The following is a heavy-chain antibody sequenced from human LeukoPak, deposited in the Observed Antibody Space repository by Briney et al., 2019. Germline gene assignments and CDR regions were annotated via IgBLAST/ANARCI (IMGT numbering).Heavy chain of an antibody. CDR2: IYTSGST. J-gene: IGHJ3*02. V-gene: IGHV4-61*02. D-gene: IGHD1-26*01. Sequence: SQTLSLTCTVSGGSLSSGSYYWSWIRQPAGKGLEWIGRIYTSGSTNYNPSPKSRVTISVDTSKNQFSLKLSSVTAADTAVYYCAREGPISGSYAAFDIWGQGTMVTVSS. CDR3: AREGPISGSYAAFDI. CDR1: GGSLSSGSYY.